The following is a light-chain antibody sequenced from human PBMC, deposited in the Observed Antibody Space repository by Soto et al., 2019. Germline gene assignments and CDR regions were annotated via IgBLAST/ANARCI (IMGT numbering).Light chain of an antibody. CDR1: DDIADW. V-gene: IGKV1-12*01. CDR3: QQASSFPWT. Sequence: IQMHQSPSSVSASVGDRVTLSCRAADDIADWLAWYQQKPGTAPQLLISKASNLETGVPSRFSGSVSGTYFTLTINSLQPEDCATYYCQQASSFPWTFGQGTKVE. J-gene: IGKJ1*01. CDR2: KAS.